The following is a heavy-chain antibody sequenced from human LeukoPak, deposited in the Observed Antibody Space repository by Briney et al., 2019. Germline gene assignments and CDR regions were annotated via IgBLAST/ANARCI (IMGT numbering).Heavy chain of an antibody. CDR2: INTGNGNT. CDR3: ARNTETAIPLPYYFDY. Sequence: VASVKVSCTASGYTFTSYAMHWVRQAPGQRLECMGWINTGNGNTKYSQKFQGRVTITRDTSASTAYMDLSSLRSEDTAVYYCARNTETAIPLPYYFDYWGQGTLVTVSS. V-gene: IGHV1-3*04. CDR1: GYTFTSYA. D-gene: IGHD2-21*02. J-gene: IGHJ4*02.